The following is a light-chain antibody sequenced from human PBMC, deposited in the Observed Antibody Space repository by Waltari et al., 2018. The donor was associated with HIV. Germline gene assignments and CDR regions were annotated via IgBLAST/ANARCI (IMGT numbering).Light chain of an antibody. CDR2: EVS. CDR1: TNDIGSYKY. V-gene: IGLV2-14*01. J-gene: IGLJ2*01. Sequence: QSVLTQPASVSGSPGQSLTLSCTVTTNDIGSYKYVSWYQQSPDKAPKLIIYEVSNRPSGISSRFSGSKSGNTASLTISGLQADDEAYYHCSSYSRGALLFGGGTKVTVL. CDR3: SSYSRGALL.